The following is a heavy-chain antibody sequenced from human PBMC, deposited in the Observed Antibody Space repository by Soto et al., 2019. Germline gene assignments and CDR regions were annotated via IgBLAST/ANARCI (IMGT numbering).Heavy chain of an antibody. V-gene: IGHV3-53*01. D-gene: IGHD6-13*01. CDR1: GFTVSSNY. CDR2: IYSGGST. CDR3: ARGSGYSSNWGTNWFDP. Sequence: PGGSLRLSCAASGFTVSSNYMSWVRQAPGKGLEWVSIIYSGGSTYYADSVKGRFTISRDNSKNTLYLQMNSLRAEDTAVYYCARGSGYSSNWGTNWFDPWGQGTLVTVSS. J-gene: IGHJ5*02.